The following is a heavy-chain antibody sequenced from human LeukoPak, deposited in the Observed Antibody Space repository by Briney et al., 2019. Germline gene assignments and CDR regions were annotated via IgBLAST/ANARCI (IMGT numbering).Heavy chain of an antibody. D-gene: IGHD6-19*01. CDR1: GGSISNYY. V-gene: IGHV4-59*01. CDR3: ARAGSDWDTSWYFDL. Sequence: SETLSLTCTVSGGSISNYYWNWIRQPPGKGLEWVGYIYYSGTTDYNPSLKSRVTMSVDTSKNQFSLSLSSVTAADTAVYYCARAGSDWDTSWYFDLWAVAPWSLSPQ. J-gene: IGHJ2*01. CDR2: IYYSGTT.